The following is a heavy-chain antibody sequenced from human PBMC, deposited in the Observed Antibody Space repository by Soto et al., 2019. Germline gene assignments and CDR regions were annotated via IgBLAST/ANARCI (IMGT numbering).Heavy chain of an antibody. Sequence: QVQLQQWGAGLLKPSETLSLTCAVYGGSFSDYYWNWIRQSPGKGLEWIGKINHSGSTYNPSLKSQDTISLDTAINQFSLALSSVTASDTAVYYCAGPYNCGSACYPAYSLDSWGQGTLVIVSS. V-gene: IGHV4-34*01. CDR2: INHSGST. J-gene: IGHJ4*02. D-gene: IGHD2-21*02. CDR3: AGPYNCGSACYPAYSLDS. CDR1: GGSFSDYY.